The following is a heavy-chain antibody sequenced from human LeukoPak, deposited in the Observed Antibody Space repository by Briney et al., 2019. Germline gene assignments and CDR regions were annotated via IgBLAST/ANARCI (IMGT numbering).Heavy chain of an antibody. CDR1: GYSFTRYW. Sequence: RGESLKISCKTSGYSFTRYWIAWVRQTPGKGLEWMGIVYPDDSDTRYSPAFQGQVTISADKSITTAYFHWSSLKASDTAVYYCARPSGTYLPFDYWGQGTLVTVSS. V-gene: IGHV5-51*01. J-gene: IGHJ4*02. CDR2: VYPDDSDT. D-gene: IGHD1-26*01. CDR3: ARPSGTYLPFDY.